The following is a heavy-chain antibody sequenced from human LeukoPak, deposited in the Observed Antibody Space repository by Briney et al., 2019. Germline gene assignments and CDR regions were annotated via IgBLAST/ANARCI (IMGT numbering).Heavy chain of an antibody. CDR2: IDRSSSHI. J-gene: IGHJ4*02. D-gene: IGHD3-10*01. V-gene: IGHV3-21*01. CDR1: RFTFRSYT. Sequence: PGGSLRLSCTESRFTFRSYTMNWVRQAPGKGLEWVSSIDRSSSHIYYADSVKGRSAISRDNAKNSLYLQMNSLRAEDTAVYYCAREFFYGSGSYSYWGQGTLVTVSS. CDR3: AREFFYGSGSYSY.